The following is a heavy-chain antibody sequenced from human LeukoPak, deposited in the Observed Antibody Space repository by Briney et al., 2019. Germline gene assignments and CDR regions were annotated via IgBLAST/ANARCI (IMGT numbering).Heavy chain of an antibody. V-gene: IGHV4-59*08. CDR1: GGSISSYY. Sequence: SETLSLTCTVSGGSISSYYWSWIRQPPGKGLEWIGYIYYSGNTNYNPSLKSRVTISVDSSKNQFSLKLSSVTAADTAVYYCARHWGQYSSGRQHSDYWGQGTLVTVSS. D-gene: IGHD6-19*01. CDR3: ARHWGQYSSGRQHSDY. CDR2: IYYSGNT. J-gene: IGHJ4*02.